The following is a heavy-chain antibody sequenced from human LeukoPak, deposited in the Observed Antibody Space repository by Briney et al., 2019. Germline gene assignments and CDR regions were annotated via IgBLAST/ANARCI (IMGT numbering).Heavy chain of an antibody. Sequence: SETLSLTCTVSGGSISSYYWSWIRQSPGKGLEWIGYIYYSGSTNYNPSLKSRVTISVDTSKNQLSLKLSSVTAADTAVYYCARMGARYYFDYWGQGTLVTVSS. CDR1: GGSISSYY. D-gene: IGHD1-26*01. CDR3: ARMGARYYFDY. J-gene: IGHJ4*02. V-gene: IGHV4-59*01. CDR2: IYYSGST.